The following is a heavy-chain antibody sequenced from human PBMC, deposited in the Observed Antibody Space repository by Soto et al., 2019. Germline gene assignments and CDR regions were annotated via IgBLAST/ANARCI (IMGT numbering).Heavy chain of an antibody. J-gene: IGHJ5*02. D-gene: IGHD2-2*01. Sequence: GASVKVSCKASGYTFTGYYMHWVRQAPGQGLEWMGWINPNSGGTNYAQKFQGWVTMTRDTSISTAYMELSRLRSDDTAVYYCAREGPDIVVVPAAIGNWFDPWGQGTLVTVSS. CDR2: INPNSGGT. CDR3: AREGPDIVVVPAAIGNWFDP. V-gene: IGHV1-2*04. CDR1: GYTFTGYY.